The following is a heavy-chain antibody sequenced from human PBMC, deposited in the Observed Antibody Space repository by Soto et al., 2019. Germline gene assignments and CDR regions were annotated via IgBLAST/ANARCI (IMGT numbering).Heavy chain of an antibody. CDR2: INPSGGST. CDR1: GYTFTSYY. V-gene: IGHV1-46*01. Sequence: ASVKVSCKASGYTFTSYYMHWVRQAPGQGLEWMGIINPSGGSTSYAQKFQGRVTMTRDTSTSTVYMELSSLRSEDTAVYYCARDGRGSYSSGWYYFDYWGQGXLVTVYS. J-gene: IGHJ4*02. CDR3: ARDGRGSYSSGWYYFDY. D-gene: IGHD6-19*01.